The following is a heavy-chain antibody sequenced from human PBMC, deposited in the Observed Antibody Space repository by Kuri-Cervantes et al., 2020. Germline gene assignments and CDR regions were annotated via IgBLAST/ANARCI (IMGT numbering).Heavy chain of an antibody. V-gene: IGHV4-61*08. CDR3: ARGQWLLGAGDY. D-gene: IGHD3-22*01. Sequence: GSLRLSCTVSGDSVSGDGYYWTWIRQPPGKGLEWIGYIYDSGTTNYNPSLESRVTISVDTSKNQFSLRLNSVTAADTALYYCARGQWLLGAGDYWGQGTLVTVSS. CDR2: IYDSGTT. J-gene: IGHJ4*02. CDR1: GDSVSGDGYY.